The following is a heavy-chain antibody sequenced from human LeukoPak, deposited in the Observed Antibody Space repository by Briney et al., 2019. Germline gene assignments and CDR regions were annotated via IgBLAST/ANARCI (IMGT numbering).Heavy chain of an antibody. Sequence: SVKVSCKASGGTFSSYAISWVRQAPGQGLEWMGGIIPIFGTANYAQKFQGRVTITADESTSTAYMELSSLRSEETAVYYCARAYCGGDCSNTPFDYWGQGTLVTVSS. J-gene: IGHJ4*02. CDR3: ARAYCGGDCSNTPFDY. D-gene: IGHD2-21*02. CDR2: IIPIFGTA. V-gene: IGHV1-69*13. CDR1: GGTFSSYA.